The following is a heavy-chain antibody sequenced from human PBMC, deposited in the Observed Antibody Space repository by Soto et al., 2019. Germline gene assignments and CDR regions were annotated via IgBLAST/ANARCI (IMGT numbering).Heavy chain of an antibody. D-gene: IGHD5-18*01. CDR3: EGKVSGPRQPWDY. Sequence: QLQLQESGPGLVRPSETLSLTCTVSGGSISSSRYFCAWIRQPPGKVLEWIGTIYYTGSTDYNPSFKSRVTLFVERYRNQFSLKLGSVTGTDTAVYYCEGKVSGPRQPWDYWGQGPLVTVSS. CDR2: IYYTGST. CDR1: GGSISSSRYF. J-gene: IGHJ4*02. V-gene: IGHV4-39*01.